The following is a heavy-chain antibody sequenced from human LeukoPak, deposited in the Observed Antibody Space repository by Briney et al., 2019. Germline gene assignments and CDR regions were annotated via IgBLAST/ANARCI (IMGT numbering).Heavy chain of an antibody. CDR2: IRQDGHEN. Sequence: GGSLRLSCAASGFTFSQYWMSWVRQAPGKGLEWVANIRQDGHENYYADSVKGRFTISRDNAKNSLYLQMNSLRAEDTAVYYCVRAVVVAASYRFDPWGQGILVTVSS. CDR3: VRAVVVAASYRFDP. CDR1: GFTFSQYW. D-gene: IGHD2-15*01. V-gene: IGHV3-7*03. J-gene: IGHJ5*02.